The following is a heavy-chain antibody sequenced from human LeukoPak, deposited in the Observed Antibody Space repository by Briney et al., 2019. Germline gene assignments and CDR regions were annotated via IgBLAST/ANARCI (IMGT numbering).Heavy chain of an antibody. J-gene: IGHJ4*02. Sequence: GASVKVSCKASGYTFTGYYMHWVRQAPGKGLEWMGWINPNSGGTNYAQKFQGRVTITADESTSTAYMELSSLRSEDTAVYYCARANGSGWSGDYWGQGTLVTVSS. V-gene: IGHV1-2*02. CDR1: GYTFTGYY. D-gene: IGHD6-19*01. CDR2: INPNSGGT. CDR3: ARANGSGWSGDY.